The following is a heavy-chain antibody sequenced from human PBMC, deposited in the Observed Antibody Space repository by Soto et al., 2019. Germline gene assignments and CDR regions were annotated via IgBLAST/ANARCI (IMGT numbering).Heavy chain of an antibody. CDR3: ARPLGGSGSYYWFDP. D-gene: IGHD3-10*01. V-gene: IGHV4-39*01. CDR2: IYYSGST. Sequence: QLQLQESGPGLVKPSETLSLTCTVSGGSISSSSYYWGWIRQPPGKGLEWIGSIYYSGSTYYNPTLRCPVTISVDTSKSPFSLRLSSVTAADTAVYYCARPLGGSGSYYWFDPWGQGTLVTVSS. CDR1: GGSISSSSYY. J-gene: IGHJ5*02.